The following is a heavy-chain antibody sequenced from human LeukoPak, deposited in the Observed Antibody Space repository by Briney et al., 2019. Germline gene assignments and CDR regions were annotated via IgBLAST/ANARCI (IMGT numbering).Heavy chain of an antibody. CDR1: GYTFTRSG. D-gene: IGHD3-22*01. CDR3: ARDEWAGYYDSSGYADGMDV. Sequence: GASVKVSCKASGYTFTRSGISWVREAPGQGVEWVGWISAYNGNTNYAQKLQGRVTMTTDTSTSTAYMELRSLRSDDTAVYYCARDEWAGYYDSSGYADGMDVWGQGTTVTVSS. V-gene: IGHV1-18*01. CDR2: ISAYNGNT. J-gene: IGHJ6*02.